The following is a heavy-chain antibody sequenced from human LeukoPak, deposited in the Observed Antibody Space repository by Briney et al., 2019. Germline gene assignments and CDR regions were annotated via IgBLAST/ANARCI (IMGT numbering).Heavy chain of an antibody. CDR1: GGSISSGGYY. V-gene: IGHV4-31*03. J-gene: IGHJ5*02. CDR3: ARGGAAADSTWFDP. D-gene: IGHD6-13*01. CDR2: IYYSGNT. Sequence: PSETLSLTCTVSGGSISSGGYYWSWIRQHPGKGLEWIGYIYYSGNTYYNPSLKSRVTISVDTSKNQFSLELSSVTAADTAVYYCARGGAAADSTWFDPWGQGTLVTVSS.